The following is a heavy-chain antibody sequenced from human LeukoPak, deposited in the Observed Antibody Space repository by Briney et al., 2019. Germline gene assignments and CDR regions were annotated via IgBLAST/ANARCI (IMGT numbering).Heavy chain of an antibody. CDR3: AKDSGIAVASTLSDFDI. Sequence: PGGSLRLSFAASGFTSRGNSMHWGRQAPGKGLEWVAVISYDGSNKYYADSVKGRFTISRDNSKNTLYLQMNILRPEDTAVYYCAKDSGIAVASTLSDFDIWGQGTMVTVSS. D-gene: IGHD6-19*01. V-gene: IGHV3-30*18. J-gene: IGHJ3*02. CDR1: GFTSRGNS. CDR2: ISYDGSNK.